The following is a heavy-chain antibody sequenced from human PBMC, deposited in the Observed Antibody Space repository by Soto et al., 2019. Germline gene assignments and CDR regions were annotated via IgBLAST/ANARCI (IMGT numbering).Heavy chain of an antibody. CDR3: ARAGAWGSNYDDAAFDA. Sequence: VHLVQSGAEVKKPGASVKVSCRASGYTFTSDAMHWVRQAPGQGLEWLGWINVGTGYTTFSQKCQGRGSITRVTYASTAYMELSSLRSEDTAIYYCARAGAWGSNYDDAAFDAWGQGTKVTVSS. J-gene: IGHJ3*01. CDR2: INVGTGYT. CDR1: GYTFTSDA. D-gene: IGHD3-22*01. V-gene: IGHV1-3*01.